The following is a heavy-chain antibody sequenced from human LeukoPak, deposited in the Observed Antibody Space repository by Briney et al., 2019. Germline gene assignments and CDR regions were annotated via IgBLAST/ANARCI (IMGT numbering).Heavy chain of an antibody. V-gene: IGHV3-23*01. CDR2: ISGFNT. Sequence: GGSLRLSCTTSGFAFSNYAMNWVRQAPGKGPEWVSGISGFNTYYADSVKGRFTIFSGNSKNVLYLQMDRLRAEDTAVYSCAKDVCTSPRCLLYFDSWGQGTLVTVSS. J-gene: IGHJ4*02. CDR1: GFAFSNYA. D-gene: IGHD2-8*01. CDR3: AKDVCTSPRCLLYFDS.